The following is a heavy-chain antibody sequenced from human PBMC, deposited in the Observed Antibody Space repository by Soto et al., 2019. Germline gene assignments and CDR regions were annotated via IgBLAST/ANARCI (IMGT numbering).Heavy chain of an antibody. CDR1: GYSFTSYW. CDR3: ASPGITGTTVGAFDI. V-gene: IGHV5-51*01. CDR2: IYPGDSDT. Sequence: ESLKISGKGSGYSFTSYWIGWVRQMPGKGLEWMGIIYPGDSDTRYSPSFQGQVTISADKSISTAYLQWSSLKASDTAMYYCASPGITGTTVGAFDIWGQGTMVTVSS. J-gene: IGHJ3*02. D-gene: IGHD1-7*01.